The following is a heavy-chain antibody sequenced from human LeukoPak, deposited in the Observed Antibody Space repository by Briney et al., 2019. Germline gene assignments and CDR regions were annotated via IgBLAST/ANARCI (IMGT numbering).Heavy chain of an antibody. D-gene: IGHD6-6*01. Sequence: SETLSLTCTVSGGSISSYYWSWIRQPPGKGLEWIGYIYYTGSTNYNPSLESRVTISVDTSKNQFSLKLSSVTAADTAVYYCARVGSSSSSPNSWGQGTLVTVSS. J-gene: IGHJ4*02. CDR3: ARVGSSSSSPNS. CDR2: IYYTGST. V-gene: IGHV4-59*12. CDR1: GGSISSYY.